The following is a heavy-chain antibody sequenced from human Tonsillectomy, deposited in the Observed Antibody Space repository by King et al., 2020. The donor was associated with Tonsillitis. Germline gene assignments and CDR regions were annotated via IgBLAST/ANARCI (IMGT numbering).Heavy chain of an antibody. J-gene: IGHJ4*02. CDR1: GFTFDEYA. Sequence: VQLVESGGGLVQPGRSPRLSCVVSGFTFDEYAMHWVRQVPGKGLEWVSGISWNSDSIGYADSVKGRFTISRDNAKNSLYLQMDRLGGDDTALYFCAKDMAPDTTCWLNYWGQGTLVTVSS. CDR3: AKDMAPDTTCWLNY. D-gene: IGHD2-2*01. CDR2: ISWNSDSI. V-gene: IGHV3-9*01.